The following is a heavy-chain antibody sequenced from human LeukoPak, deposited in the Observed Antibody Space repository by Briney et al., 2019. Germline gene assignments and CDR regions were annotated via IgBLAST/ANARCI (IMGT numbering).Heavy chain of an antibody. CDR1: GGSFSGYY. Sequence: SETLSLTCAVYGGSFSGYYWTWIRQPPGKGLEWIGEINHSGSTNYNPSLKSRVTISVDTSKNQFSLKLSSVTAADTAVYYCARGHLGYCSGGSCYLSYFDYWGQGTLVTVSS. V-gene: IGHV4-34*01. D-gene: IGHD2-15*01. J-gene: IGHJ4*02. CDR3: ARGHLGYCSGGSCYLSYFDY. CDR2: INHSGST.